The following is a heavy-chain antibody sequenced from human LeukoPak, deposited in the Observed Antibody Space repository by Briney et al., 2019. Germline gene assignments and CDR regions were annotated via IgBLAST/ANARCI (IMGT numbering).Heavy chain of an antibody. CDR3: ARMEDNYDTSGYSDY. J-gene: IGHJ4*02. V-gene: IGHV3-33*01. D-gene: IGHD3-22*01. CDR2: IWYDGSNK. CDR1: GFTFSSYG. Sequence: GGSLCPSSAASGFTFSSYGIHWVRQAPGKGLEWVAVIWYDGSNKYYADSVKGRFTSSRDNSKNTLYLQMNSLRAEDTAVYYCARMEDNYDTSGYSDYWGERPLLTVSS.